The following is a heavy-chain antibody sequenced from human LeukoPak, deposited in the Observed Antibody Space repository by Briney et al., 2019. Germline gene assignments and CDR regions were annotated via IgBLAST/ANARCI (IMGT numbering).Heavy chain of an antibody. CDR1: GFTFSSYS. Sequence: GGSLRLSCAASGFTFSSYSMNWVRQAPGKGLEWVAVISYDGSNKYYADSVEGRFTISRDNSKNTLYLQMNTLRAEDTAVCYCARASYDSSGYFFYPPDYWGQGTLVTVSS. D-gene: IGHD3-22*01. J-gene: IGHJ4*02. CDR3: ARASYDSSGYFFYPPDY. V-gene: IGHV3-30*03. CDR2: ISYDGSNK.